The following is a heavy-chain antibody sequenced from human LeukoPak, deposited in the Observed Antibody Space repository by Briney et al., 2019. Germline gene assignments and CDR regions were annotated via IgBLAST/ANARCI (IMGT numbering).Heavy chain of an antibody. V-gene: IGHV1-18*01. CDR2: ISPYNGNT. D-gene: IGHD3-22*01. Sequence: ASVKVSCKASGYTFTSYGISWVRQAPGQGLEWMGWISPYNGNTNYAQKLQGRVTMTTDTSTSTAYMELRSLGSDDTAVYYCARAPGDSSGYYLYYYYYMDVWGKGTTVTVSS. CDR3: ARAPGDSSGYYLYYYYYMDV. CDR1: GYTFTSYG. J-gene: IGHJ6*03.